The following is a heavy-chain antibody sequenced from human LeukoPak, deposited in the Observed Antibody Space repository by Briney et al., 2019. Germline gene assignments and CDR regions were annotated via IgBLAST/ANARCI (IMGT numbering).Heavy chain of an antibody. CDR2: INHSGST. Sequence: SETLSLTCAVYGGSFGDYYWTWIRQPPGKGLEWIGEINHSGSTNYNPSLKSRVIISVDTSKNQFSLKLSSVTAADTAVYYCAGVVVGATLGGYYYYYMDVWGKGTTVTVSS. D-gene: IGHD2-15*01. V-gene: IGHV4-34*01. CDR3: AGVVVGATLGGYYYYYMDV. J-gene: IGHJ6*03. CDR1: GGSFGDYY.